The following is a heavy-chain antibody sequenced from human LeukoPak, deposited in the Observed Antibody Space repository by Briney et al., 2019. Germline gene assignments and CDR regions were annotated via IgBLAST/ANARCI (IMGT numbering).Heavy chain of an antibody. V-gene: IGHV3-30*18. D-gene: IGHD3-22*01. J-gene: IGHJ4*02. Sequence: QPGRSLRLSCAASGFTFSSYGMHWVRQAPGKGLGWVAVISYDGSNKYYADSVKGRFTISRDNSKNTLYLQMNSLRAEDTAVYYCAKDPTGYYYDSSGYLLPDYWGQGTLVTVSS. CDR3: AKDPTGYYYDSSGYLLPDY. CDR2: ISYDGSNK. CDR1: GFTFSSYG.